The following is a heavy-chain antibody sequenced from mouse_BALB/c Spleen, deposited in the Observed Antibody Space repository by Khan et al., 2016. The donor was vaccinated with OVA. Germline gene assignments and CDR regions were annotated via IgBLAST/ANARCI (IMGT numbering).Heavy chain of an antibody. CDR2: IAPGSGSS. D-gene: IGHD1-1*01. V-gene: IGHV1S41*01. J-gene: IGHJ4*01. CDR3: ARENYYGSSRYAMDY. Sequence: DLVKPGASVKLSCKASGYTFTSYWINWLKQRPGQGLEWIGRIAPGSGSSYYNEMFKGKATLTVDTSSNTAYIQLSSLSSEDSAVYCCARENYYGSSRYAMDYWGQGTSVTVSS. CDR1: GYTFTSYW.